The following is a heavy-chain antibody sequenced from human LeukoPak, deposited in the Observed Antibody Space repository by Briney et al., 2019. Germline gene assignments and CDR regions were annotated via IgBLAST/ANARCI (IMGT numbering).Heavy chain of an antibody. CDR1: GFAFSGYW. D-gene: IGHD1-1*01. CDR3: ARTGYIDEGFDY. Sequence: PGGSLRLSCAASGFAFSGYWMSWVRQAPDKGLEWVANINQDASSICYAGSVKGRFTISRDNAKKSLYLQMNSLRAEDTAVYYCARTGYIDEGFDYWGQGTLVTVSS. V-gene: IGHV3-7*04. CDR2: INQDASSI. J-gene: IGHJ4*02.